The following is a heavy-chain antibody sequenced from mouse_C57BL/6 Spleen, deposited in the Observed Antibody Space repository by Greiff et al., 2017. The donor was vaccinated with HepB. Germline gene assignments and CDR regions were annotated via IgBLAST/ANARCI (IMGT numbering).Heavy chain of an antibody. J-gene: IGHJ2*01. Sequence: VKLQESGPELVKPGASVKISCKASGYAFSSSWMNWVKQRPGKGLEWIGRIYPGDGDTNYNGKFKGKATLTADNSSSTAYMQLSSLTSEDSAVYFCARWLLYYFDYWGQGTTLTVSS. CDR3: ARWLLYYFDY. D-gene: IGHD2-3*01. CDR2: IYPGDGDT. CDR1: GYAFSSSW. V-gene: IGHV1-82*01.